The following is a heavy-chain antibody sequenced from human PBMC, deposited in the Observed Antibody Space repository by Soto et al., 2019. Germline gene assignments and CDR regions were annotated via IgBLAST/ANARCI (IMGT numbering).Heavy chain of an antibody. CDR2: MNPGNNQH. V-gene: IGHV1-8*01. Sequence: QVQLVQSGAEVKKPGASVKVSCKASGYSFTNYDIHWVRQAAGLGLEWMGWMNPGNNQHVYTQKFRGRVTVSTDTSISTTYMEXXXXXXXXXXXXXXXXXXXXIIVAPDFWGQGTLVTV. J-gene: IGHJ4*02. CDR1: GYSFTNYD. D-gene: IGHD2-21*01. CDR3: XXXXXXIIVAPDF.